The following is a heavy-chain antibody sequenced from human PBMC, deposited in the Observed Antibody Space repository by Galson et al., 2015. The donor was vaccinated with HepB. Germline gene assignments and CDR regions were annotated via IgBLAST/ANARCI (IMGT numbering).Heavy chain of an antibody. CDR3: ARTYYDFWSDYFDY. CDR1: GYTFTDYY. V-gene: IGHV1-2*06. CDR2: INLKSGGS. D-gene: IGHD3-3*01. Sequence: SVKVSCKASGYTFTDYYMHWVRQAPGQGLEWVGRINLKSGGSNSAQIFQGRVTMTRDTSISTAYMELSSLRSDDTAVYYCARTYYDFWSDYFDYWGQGTLVTVSS. J-gene: IGHJ4*02.